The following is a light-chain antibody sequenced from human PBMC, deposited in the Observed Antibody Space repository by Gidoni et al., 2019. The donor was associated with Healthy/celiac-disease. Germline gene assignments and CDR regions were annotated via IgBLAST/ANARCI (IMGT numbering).Light chain of an antibody. J-gene: IGKJ1*01. CDR1: QSISSY. Sequence: DIQMTQSPSSLSASVGDRVTITCRASQSISSYLNWYQQKPGKAPKLLIYAASSLQSGVPSRFSGSGSGTAFTLTISSLQPEDFATYYCQQSYTTVTFGQGTKVEIK. CDR2: AAS. V-gene: IGKV1-39*01. CDR3: QQSYTTVT.